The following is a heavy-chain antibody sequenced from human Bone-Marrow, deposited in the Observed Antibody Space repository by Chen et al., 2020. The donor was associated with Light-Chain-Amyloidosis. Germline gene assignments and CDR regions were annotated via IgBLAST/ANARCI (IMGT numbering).Heavy chain of an antibody. D-gene: IGHD2-8*01. CDR2: VYYGGST. CDR3: ARNCTSEIRGGWFDP. J-gene: IGHJ5*02. CDR1: GGSITSSGYY. Sequence: QLQLQEAGPGLVKPSETLSLTCTISGGSITSSGYYWGWFRQPPGKGLEWVATVYYGGSTYYNPALKNRVLISVDTSRNQSSLKLASVTASDTAVYFCARNCTSEIRGGWFDPWGPGTLVTVSS. V-gene: IGHV4-39*01.